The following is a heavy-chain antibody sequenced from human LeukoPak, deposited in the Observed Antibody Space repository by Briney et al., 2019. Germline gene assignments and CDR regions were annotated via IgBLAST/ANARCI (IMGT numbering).Heavy chain of an antibody. Sequence: PSQTLSLTCAVSGGSISSGGYSWSWIRQPPGKGLEWIGYIYHSGSTYYNPSLKSRVTISVDRSKNQFSLELSSVTAADTAVYYCARGDGDYGDAFDIWGQGTMVTVSS. D-gene: IGHD4-17*01. V-gene: IGHV4-30-2*01. J-gene: IGHJ3*02. CDR1: GGSISSGGYS. CDR2: IYHSGST. CDR3: ARGDGDYGDAFDI.